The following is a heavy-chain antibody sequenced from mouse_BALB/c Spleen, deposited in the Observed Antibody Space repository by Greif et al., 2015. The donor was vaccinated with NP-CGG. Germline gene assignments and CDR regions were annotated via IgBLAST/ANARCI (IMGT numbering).Heavy chain of an antibody. J-gene: IGHJ4*01. V-gene: IGHV1S81*02. Sequence: QVQLQQSGAELVKPGASVKLSCKASGYTFTSYYMYWVKQRPGQGLEWIGEINPSNGGTNFNEKFKSKATLTVDKSSSTAYMQLSSLTSEDSAVYYRTRSGYDYYAMDYWGQGTSVTVSS. CDR3: TRSGYDYYAMDY. CDR2: INPSNGGT. D-gene: IGHD3-1*01. CDR1: GYTFTSYY.